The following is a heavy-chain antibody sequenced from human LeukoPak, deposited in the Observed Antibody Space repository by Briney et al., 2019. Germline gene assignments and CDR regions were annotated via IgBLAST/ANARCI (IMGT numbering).Heavy chain of an antibody. CDR2: IYYSGST. CDR3: ARLSGSEDY. J-gene: IGHJ4*02. V-gene: IGHV4-59*01. CDR1: GGSTSSYY. D-gene: IGHD1-26*01. Sequence: SETLSLTCTVSGGSTSSYYWSWIRQPPGKGLEWIGYIYYSGSTNYNRSLKSQVTISVDTSKNQFSLKLSSVTAADTAVYYCARLSGSEDYWGQGTLVTVSS.